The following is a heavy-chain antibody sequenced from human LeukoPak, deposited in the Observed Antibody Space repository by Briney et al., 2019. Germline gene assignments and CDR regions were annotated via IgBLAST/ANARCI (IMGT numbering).Heavy chain of an antibody. CDR1: GFTFSSYS. CDR3: AKGSSWFQYNWFDP. D-gene: IGHD6-13*01. J-gene: IGHJ5*02. CDR2: ISSSGSTI. Sequence: PGGSLRLSCAASGFTFSSYSMNWVRQAPGKGLEWVAYISSSGSTIYYADSVKGRFTISRDNSKNTLYLQMNSLRAEDTAVYYCAKGSSWFQYNWFDPWGQGTLVTVSS. V-gene: IGHV3-48*04.